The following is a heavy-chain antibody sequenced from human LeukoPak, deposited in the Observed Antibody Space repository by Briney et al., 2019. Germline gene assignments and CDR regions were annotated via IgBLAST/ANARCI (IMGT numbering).Heavy chain of an antibody. CDR3: ARDPRWLTPDCTSTSCYENYFDP. J-gene: IGHJ5*02. CDR1: GYSISSGYQ. Sequence: SETLSLTCGVPGYSISSGYQWAWIRQSPGKGLEWIGSIYHSGSAHYNPSLKSRVTISVETSKNQFSLNMYSVTASDTALYYCARDPRWLTPDCTSTSCYENYFDPWGQGILVTVSS. CDR2: IYHSGSA. V-gene: IGHV4-38-2*02. D-gene: IGHD2-2*01.